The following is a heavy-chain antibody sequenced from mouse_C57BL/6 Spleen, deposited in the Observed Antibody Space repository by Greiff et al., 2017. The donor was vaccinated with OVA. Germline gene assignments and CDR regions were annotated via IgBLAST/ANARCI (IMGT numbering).Heavy chain of an antibody. J-gene: IGHJ3*01. D-gene: IGHD2-4*01. CDR2: ISDGGSYP. Sequence: EVKLMESGGGLVTPGGSLKLSCAASGFTFSSYAMSWVRQTPEQRLEWVATISDGGSYPYSPDHVKGRFTISRDNAQNNLYLQRRHLKSEDTAMYYCARGKIYYDYEGFAYWGQGTLVTVSA. CDR1: GFTFSSYA. V-gene: IGHV5-4*03. CDR3: ARGKIYYDYEGFAY.